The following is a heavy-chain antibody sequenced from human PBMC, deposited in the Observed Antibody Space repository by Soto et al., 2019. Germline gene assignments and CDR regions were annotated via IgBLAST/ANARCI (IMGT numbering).Heavy chain of an antibody. CDR2: ISYHGSNK. D-gene: IGHD3-22*01. J-gene: IGHJ4*02. CDR1: GFTFSSYG. Sequence: QVQLVESGGGVVQPGRSLRLSCVASGFTFSSYGMYWVRQAPGKGLEWVAGISYHGSNKYYEDSVKGRFTISRDDSKNTVYLQMNSLRAEDTAVYYCAKEKYYYDTSGFDYWGQGTLVTVSA. V-gene: IGHV3-30*18. CDR3: AKEKYYYDTSGFDY.